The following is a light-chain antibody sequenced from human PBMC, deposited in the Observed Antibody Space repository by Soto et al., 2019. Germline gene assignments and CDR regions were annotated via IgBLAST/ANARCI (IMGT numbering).Light chain of an antibody. Sequence: EIVLTQSPATLSLSPGERATLSCRASQSVSSSLAWYQQKPGQAPRLLIYDASNRATGIPARFSGSGSGTDFPLTISSLEPEDFAVYYCQQRSKWPPVTFGQGTRLEIK. CDR2: DAS. J-gene: IGKJ5*01. CDR3: QQRSKWPPVT. V-gene: IGKV3-11*01. CDR1: QSVSSS.